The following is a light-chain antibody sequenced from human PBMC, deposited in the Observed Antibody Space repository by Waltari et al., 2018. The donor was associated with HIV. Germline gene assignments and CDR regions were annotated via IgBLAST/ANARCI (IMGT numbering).Light chain of an antibody. J-gene: IGKJ2*01. CDR1: QSLVYSDGNTY. CDR2: KVS. Sequence: DVVLTQSPLSLPVTLGQPASISCRSSQSLVYSDGNTYLNWFQQRPGQSPRRLIYKVSNRDSGVPDRFSCSGSGTDFTLQISRVEAEDVGVYYCMQGTHWPTSFGQGTKLEIK. V-gene: IGKV2-30*01. CDR3: MQGTHWPTS.